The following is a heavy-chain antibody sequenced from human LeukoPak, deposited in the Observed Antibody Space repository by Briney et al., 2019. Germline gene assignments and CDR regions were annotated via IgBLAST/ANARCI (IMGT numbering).Heavy chain of an antibody. J-gene: IGHJ4*02. D-gene: IGHD1-26*01. CDR1: GFTSYDYA. Sequence: GGSLRLSCAASGFTSYDYAMHWVRQAPGRGLEWVSGISWNSGSIGYADSVKGRFTISRDDAKNSLYLQMNSLRAEDTAFYYCAKGRGGGTAYCFDYWGQGILVTVST. CDR2: ISWNSGSI. CDR3: AKGRGGGTAYCFDY. V-gene: IGHV3-9*02.